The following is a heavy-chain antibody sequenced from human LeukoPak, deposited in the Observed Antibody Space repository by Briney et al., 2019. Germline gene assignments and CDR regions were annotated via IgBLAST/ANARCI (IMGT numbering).Heavy chain of an antibody. CDR3: ASTEYSSGPPGY. CDR2: IYYSGST. D-gene: IGHD6-19*01. CDR1: GGSISSYY. Sequence: PSETLSLTCTVSGGSISSYYWSWIRQPPGKGLEWIGYIYYSGSTNYNPSLKGRVTISVDTSKNQFSLKLSSVTAADTAVYYCASTEYSSGPPGYWGQGTLVTVSS. J-gene: IGHJ4*02. V-gene: IGHV4-59*08.